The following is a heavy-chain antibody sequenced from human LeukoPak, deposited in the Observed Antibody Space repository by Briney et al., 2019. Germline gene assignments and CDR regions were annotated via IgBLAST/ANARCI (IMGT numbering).Heavy chain of an antibody. CDR2: ISWNSGSI. J-gene: IGHJ4*02. V-gene: IGHV3-9*01. CDR3: AKEESSAVAGTFDY. Sequence: GRSLRLSCAASGFTFDDYAMHWVRQAPGKGLGWVSGISWNSGSIGYADSVKGRFTISRDNAKNPLYLQMNSLRAEDTALYYCAKEESSAVAGTFDYWGQGTLVTVST. D-gene: IGHD6-19*01. CDR1: GFTFDDYA.